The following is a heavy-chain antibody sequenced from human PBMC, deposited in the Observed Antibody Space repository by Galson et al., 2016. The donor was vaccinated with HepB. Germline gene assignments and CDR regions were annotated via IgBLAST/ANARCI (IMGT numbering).Heavy chain of an antibody. D-gene: IGHD5-24*01. J-gene: IGHJ4*02. CDR2: IYSFGST. CDR1: GFTVSNNY. CDR3: ARDGPGMATTSR. Sequence: SLRLSCAASGFTVSNNYMQWVRQAPGKGLEWVSLIYSFGSTYYADSVKGRFTISRDNSKNTLYLQMNSLRPEDTAVYYCARDGPGMATTSRWGQGTLSPSPQ. V-gene: IGHV3-66*01.